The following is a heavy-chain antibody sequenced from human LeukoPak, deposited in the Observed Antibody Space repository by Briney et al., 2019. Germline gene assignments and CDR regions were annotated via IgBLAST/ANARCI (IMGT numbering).Heavy chain of an antibody. CDR2: ISYDGSNK. Sequence: PGRSLRLSCAAFGFTFSTYTLHWVRQAPGKGLEWVAVISYDGSNKYYADSVKGRFTISRDNSKNTLYLQMNSLRAEDTAVYYCARDNIKDYWGQGTLVTVSP. CDR1: GFTFSTYT. D-gene: IGHD1-14*01. CDR3: ARDNIKDY. J-gene: IGHJ4*02. V-gene: IGHV3-30-3*01.